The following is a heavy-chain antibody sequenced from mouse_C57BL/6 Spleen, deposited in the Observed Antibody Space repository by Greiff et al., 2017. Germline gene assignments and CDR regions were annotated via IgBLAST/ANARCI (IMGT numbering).Heavy chain of an antibody. V-gene: IGHV1-52*01. Sequence: QVQLQQPGAELVRPGSSVKLSCKASGYTFTSYWMHWVKQRPIQGLEWIGNIDPSDSATHYNQKFKDKATLTVDKSSSTAYMQLSSLTSEDSAVYYCAIPYYGSSYWYFDVWGTGTTVTVSS. J-gene: IGHJ1*03. CDR1: GYTFTSYW. CDR3: AIPYYGSSYWYFDV. D-gene: IGHD1-1*01. CDR2: IDPSDSAT.